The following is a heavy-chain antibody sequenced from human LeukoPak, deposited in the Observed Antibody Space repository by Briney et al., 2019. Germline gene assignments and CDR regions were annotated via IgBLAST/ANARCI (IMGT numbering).Heavy chain of an antibody. D-gene: IGHD6-19*01. CDR2: IYSDGSRT. CDR3: ARDGNIAVAGRLKPRNYYFDY. V-gene: IGHV3-74*01. J-gene: IGHJ4*02. CDR1: GFTFGSYW. Sequence: PGGSLRLSCAASGFTFGSYWMHWVRQGPGKGLAWVSRIYSDGSRTTYADSVKGRFTISGDNAKNTLYLQMNSLRAEDTAVYYCARDGNIAVAGRLKPRNYYFDYWGQGTLVTVSS.